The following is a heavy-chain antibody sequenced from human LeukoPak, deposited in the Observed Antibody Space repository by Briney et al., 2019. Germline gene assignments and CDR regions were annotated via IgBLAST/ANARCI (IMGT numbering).Heavy chain of an antibody. Sequence: PSETLSLTCTVSRGSISSPNWWTWVRQPPGKRLEWVGEIYHGGSTNHNPSLISRLTISVDKSRNQFSLKLNSVTAADTAVYYCATSYGSNFYWGQGTLVTVSS. CDR1: RGSISSPNW. CDR3: ATSYGSNFY. V-gene: IGHV4-4*02. J-gene: IGHJ4*02. D-gene: IGHD6-19*01. CDR2: IYHGGST.